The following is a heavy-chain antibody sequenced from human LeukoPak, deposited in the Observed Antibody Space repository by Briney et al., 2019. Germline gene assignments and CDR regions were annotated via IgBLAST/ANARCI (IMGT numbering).Heavy chain of an antibody. Sequence: GGSLRLSCAASGFTFNAYSMNWVRQAPGKGLEWVSSVSSSSTYIYYADSVKGRFTISRDNSKNTLYLQMNSLRAEDTAVYYCAKVSLIVDMDVWGKGTTVTVSS. CDR2: VSSSSTYI. CDR3: AKVSLIVDMDV. CDR1: GFTFNAYS. J-gene: IGHJ6*03. D-gene: IGHD3-16*02. V-gene: IGHV3-21*01.